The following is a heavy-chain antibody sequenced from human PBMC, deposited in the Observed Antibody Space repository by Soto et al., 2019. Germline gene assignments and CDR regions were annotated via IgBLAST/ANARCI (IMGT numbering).Heavy chain of an antibody. J-gene: IGHJ6*03. CDR1: GDSVSSNSAG. Sequence: SQTLSLTCDISGDSVSSNSAGWNWIRQTPSRGLEWLGRTYYKSKWYYTYAASVKSRITVSPDTSKNQFSLQLTSVTPEDTALYYCASGSWADVTGHYYMDVWDKGSTVTVYS. CDR2: TYYKSKWYY. CDR3: ASGSWADVTGHYYMDV. D-gene: IGHD1-1*01. V-gene: IGHV6-1*01.